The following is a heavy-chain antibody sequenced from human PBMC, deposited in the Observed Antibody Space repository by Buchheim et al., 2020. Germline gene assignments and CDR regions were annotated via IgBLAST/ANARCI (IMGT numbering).Heavy chain of an antibody. Sequence: QVQLVESGGGVVQPGRSLRLSCAASGFTFSSYAMHWVRQAPGKGLEWVAVILYDGSNKYYADSVKGRFTISRDNSKNTLYLQMNSLRAEDTAVYYCARDEHSSSWLPLDYWGQGTL. D-gene: IGHD6-13*01. CDR1: GFTFSSYA. CDR3: ARDEHSSSWLPLDY. CDR2: ILYDGSNK. J-gene: IGHJ4*02. V-gene: IGHV3-30-3*01.